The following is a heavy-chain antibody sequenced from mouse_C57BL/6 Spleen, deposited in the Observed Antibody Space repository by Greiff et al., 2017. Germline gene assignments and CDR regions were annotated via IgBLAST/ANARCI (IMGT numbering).Heavy chain of an antibody. D-gene: IGHD2-4*01. Sequence: EVKLVESGGGLVQPGGSLKLSCAASGFTFSDYYMYWVRQTPEKRLEWVAYISNGGGSTYYPDTVKGRFPISRDNAKNTLYLQMSRLKSEDTAMYYCARRDDYDGDAMDYWGQGTSVTVSS. J-gene: IGHJ4*01. V-gene: IGHV5-12*01. CDR2: ISNGGGST. CDR1: GFTFSDYY. CDR3: ARRDDYDGDAMDY.